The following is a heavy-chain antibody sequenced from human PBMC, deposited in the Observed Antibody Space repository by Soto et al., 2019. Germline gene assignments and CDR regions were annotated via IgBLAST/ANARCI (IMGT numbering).Heavy chain of an antibody. CDR1: GYSLSSYW. D-gene: IGHD6-13*01. Sequence: PGESLKISCKGSGYSLSSYWINWVRQMPGKGLEWMGIIYPGDSDTRYSPSFQGQVTISADKSISTAYLQWRSLKASDTAMYYCARHHGSPGSYFGMDVWGQGTTVTVSS. V-gene: IGHV5-51*01. CDR3: ARHHGSPGSYFGMDV. CDR2: IYPGDSDT. J-gene: IGHJ6*02.